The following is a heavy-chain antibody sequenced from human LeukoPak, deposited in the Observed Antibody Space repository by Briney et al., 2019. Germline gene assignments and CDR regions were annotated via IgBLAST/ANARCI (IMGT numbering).Heavy chain of an antibody. CDR2: ISSSSSTI. J-gene: IGHJ4*02. V-gene: IGHV3-48*01. D-gene: IGHD2-2*01. CDR1: GSTFSSYS. Sequence: PGGSLRLSCAASGSTFSSYSMNWVRQAPGKGLEWVSYISSSSSTIYYADSVKGRFTISRDNAKNSLYLQMNSLRAEDTAVYYCARERASSTSDYVDYWGQGTLVTVSS. CDR3: ARERASSTSDYVDY.